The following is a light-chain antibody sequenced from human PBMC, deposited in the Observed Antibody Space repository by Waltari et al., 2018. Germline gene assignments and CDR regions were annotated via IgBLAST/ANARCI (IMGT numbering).Light chain of an antibody. J-gene: IGKJ1*01. CDR2: KVS. Sequence: DVVMTQSPLSLPVTLGQPATISCRSSQSLVHSDGNTYLSWFQQRPGQSPRRLIYKVSNRDSRVPDRFSGSGSGTGFTLKISRVEAEDVGVYYCMQGTDWPRWTFGQGTKVEIK. CDR3: MQGTDWPRWT. CDR1: QSLVHSDGNTY. V-gene: IGKV2-30*02.